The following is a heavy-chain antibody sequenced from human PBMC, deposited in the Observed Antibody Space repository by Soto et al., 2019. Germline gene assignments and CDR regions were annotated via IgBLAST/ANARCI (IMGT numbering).Heavy chain of an antibody. D-gene: IGHD2-2*02. V-gene: IGHV1-69*06. CDR2: IIPIFGTA. CDR3: ARAGYCSSTSCYRVGYYYYYYGMDV. Sequence: QVQLVQSGAEVKKPGSSVKVSCKASGGTFSSYAISWVRQAPGQGLEWMGGIIPIFGTANYAQKFQGRVTINADKSTSTAYMELSSRRSEDTAVYYCARAGYCSSTSCYRVGYYYYYYGMDVWGQGTTVTVSS. J-gene: IGHJ6*02. CDR1: GGTFSSYA.